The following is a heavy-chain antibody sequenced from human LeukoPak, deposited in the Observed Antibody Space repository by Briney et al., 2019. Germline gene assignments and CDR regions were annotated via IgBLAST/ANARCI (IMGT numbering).Heavy chain of an antibody. CDR3: ARYRDGYNF. D-gene: IGHD5-24*01. V-gene: IGHV1-2*02. CDR2: INPNSGGT. Sequence: ASVKVSCKASGYTFTSYGISWVRQAPGQGLEWMGWINPNSGGTNYAQKFQGRVTMTRDTSISTAYMELSRLRSDDTAVYYCARYRDGYNFWGQGTLVTVSS. CDR1: GYTFTSYG. J-gene: IGHJ4*02.